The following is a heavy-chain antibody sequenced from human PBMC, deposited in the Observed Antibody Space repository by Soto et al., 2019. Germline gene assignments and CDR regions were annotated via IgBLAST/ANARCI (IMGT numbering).Heavy chain of an antibody. V-gene: IGHV4-30-4*01. CDR3: ARVDLGSSGSHHGAFDI. J-gene: IGHJ3*02. CDR2: IYYSGST. CDR1: GGSISSGDYY. Sequence: QVQLQESGPGLVKPSQTLSLTCTVSGGSISSGDYYWSWIRQPPGKGLEWIGYIYYSGSTYYNPSLKSRVTISVDTSKNQFSLKLSSVTAADTAVYYCARVDLGSSGSHHGAFDIWGQGTMVTVSS. D-gene: IGHD3-22*01.